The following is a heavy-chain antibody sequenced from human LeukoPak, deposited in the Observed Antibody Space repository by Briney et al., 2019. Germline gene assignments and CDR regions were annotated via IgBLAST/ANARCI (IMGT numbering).Heavy chain of an antibody. J-gene: IGHJ6*03. Sequence: GGSLRLSCTASGFTFSITYMAWVRQAPGKGLEWVSVIYGGGDACYADSVKGRFTISRDNSKNTLYLQMNSLRAEDTAVYYCAKAGVKGGDSGWSVGYYYYMDVWGKGTTVTISS. CDR1: GFTFSITY. CDR2: IYGGGDA. CDR3: AKAGVKGGDSGWSVGYYYYMDV. V-gene: IGHV3-66*02. D-gene: IGHD6-19*01.